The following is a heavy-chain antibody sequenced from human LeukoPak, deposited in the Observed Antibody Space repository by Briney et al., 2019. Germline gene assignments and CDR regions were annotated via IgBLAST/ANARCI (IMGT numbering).Heavy chain of an antibody. V-gene: IGHV3-23*01. CDR3: TKFDAPSGRENY. Sequence: PGGSLRLSCAASGFPFSRYAMNWVRQAPGKGLEWVSTISGSDTRTYYADSVKGRFTISRDNSKNTLYMQMNSLRAEDTAVYYCTKFDAPSGRENYWGQGTLVTVSS. CDR1: GFPFSRYA. J-gene: IGHJ4*02. CDR2: ISGSDTRT.